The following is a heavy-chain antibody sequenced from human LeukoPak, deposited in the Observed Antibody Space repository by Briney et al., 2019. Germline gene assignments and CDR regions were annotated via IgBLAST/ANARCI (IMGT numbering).Heavy chain of an antibody. J-gene: IGHJ6*02. D-gene: IGHD3-10*01. CDR1: GFTFSNYW. V-gene: IGHV3-74*01. Sequence: PGGSLRLSCAASGFTFSNYWMHWVRQAPGKGLVWVSRINSDGSSTTYADSVKGRFTISRDNAKNTLYQQMNSLRAEDTAVYYCARDYGRSRDYGMDVWGQGTTVTVSS. CDR2: INSDGSST. CDR3: ARDYGRSRDYGMDV.